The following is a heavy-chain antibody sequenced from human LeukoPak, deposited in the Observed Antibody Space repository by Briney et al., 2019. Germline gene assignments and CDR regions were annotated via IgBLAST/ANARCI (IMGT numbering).Heavy chain of an antibody. J-gene: IGHJ5*02. CDR1: GFIFSNYG. D-gene: IGHD6-6*01. CDR3: ARKSIAARLGWFDP. V-gene: IGHV3-33*01. Sequence: GGSPRLSCAASGFIFSNYGMHWVRQAPGKGLEWVAVIWYDGSNKYYADSVKGRFTISRDNSKNTLYVQMSSLRAEDTAVYYCARKSIAARLGWFDPWGQGTLVTVSS. CDR2: IWYDGSNK.